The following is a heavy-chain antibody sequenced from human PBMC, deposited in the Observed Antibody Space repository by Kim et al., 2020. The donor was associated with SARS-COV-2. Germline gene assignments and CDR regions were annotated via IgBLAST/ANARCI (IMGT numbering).Heavy chain of an antibody. CDR1: GYTFTNYW. CDR2: IYPADSDT. CDR3: ARGHTVTPEEAGYVYYGM. J-gene: IGHJ6*01. V-gene: IGHV5-51*01. D-gene: IGHD4-17*01. Sequence: GESLKISCEGSGYTFTNYWIGWVRQMPGKGLEWMGIIYPADSDTRYNPSFQGQVTISADKSITTAYLQWSSLKASDTARYYCARGHTVTPEEAGYVYYGM.